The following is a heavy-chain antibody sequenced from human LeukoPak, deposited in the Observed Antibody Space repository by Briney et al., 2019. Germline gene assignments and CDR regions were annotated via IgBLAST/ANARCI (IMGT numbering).Heavy chain of an antibody. CDR1: GGSISSGGYY. V-gene: IGHV4-30-2*03. CDR3: GRHTPESSVTQLEY. D-gene: IGHD4-17*01. J-gene: IGHJ4*02. CDR2: IYHSGST. Sequence: SETLSLTCTVSGGSISSGGYYWSWIRQPPGKGLEWIGYIYHSGSTYYNPSLKSRVTISVDTSKNQFSLKLSSVTAADTAVYYCGRHTPESSVTQLEYWGQGTLVTVSS.